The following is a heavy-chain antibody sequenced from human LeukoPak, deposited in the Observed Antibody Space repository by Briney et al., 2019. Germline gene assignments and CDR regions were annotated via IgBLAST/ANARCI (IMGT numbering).Heavy chain of an antibody. CDR2: ISYDGSSG. D-gene: IGHD3-3*01. CDR1: GFTFSDYA. V-gene: IGHV3-30*18. J-gene: IGHJ6*02. Sequence: GGSLILSCAASGFTFSDYAIHWVRQAPGKGLEWVAVISYDGSSGYYADSVKGRFTISRDNSENTLYLQMNSLRAEDTAVYYCAKDLDGKYYYYSMDVWGQGTTVTVSS. CDR3: AKDLDGKYYYYSMDV.